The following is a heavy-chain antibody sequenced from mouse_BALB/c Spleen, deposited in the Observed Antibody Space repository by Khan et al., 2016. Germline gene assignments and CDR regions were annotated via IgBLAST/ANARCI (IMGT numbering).Heavy chain of an antibody. V-gene: IGHV2-5-1*01. CDR3: ATKTSDVNHWGFAY. D-gene: IGHD4-1*01. CDR2: IWRGGST. CDR1: GFSLTSYG. J-gene: IGHJ3*01. Sequence: QVQLKQSGPSLVQPSQSLSITCTVSGFSLTSYGVHWFRQSPGKGLEWLGVIWRGGSTDYNAAFMSRLSITKDNSKSQVFFKMNSLQADDAAIYYCATKTSDVNHWGFAYWGQGTLVTVSA.